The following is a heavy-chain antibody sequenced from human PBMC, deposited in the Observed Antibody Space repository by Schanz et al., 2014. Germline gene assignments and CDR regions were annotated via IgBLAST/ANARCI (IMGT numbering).Heavy chain of an antibody. D-gene: IGHD2-2*01. V-gene: IGHV3-11*06. CDR3: ARESSNDIVLVPGAVFDH. CDR2: VSSSSSYT. J-gene: IGHJ4*02. CDR1: GFTFSDYY. Sequence: PGGSLRLSCAASGFTFSDYYMSWIRQAPGKGLEWVSYVSSSSSYTHYADSVKGRFTISRDNAKNSLYLQMNSLRPGDTAVYYCARESSNDIVLVPGAVFDHWGQGILVTVSS.